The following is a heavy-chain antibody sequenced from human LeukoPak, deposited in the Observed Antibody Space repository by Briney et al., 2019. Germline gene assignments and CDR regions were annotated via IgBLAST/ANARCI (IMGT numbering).Heavy chain of an antibody. D-gene: IGHD3-3*01. Sequence: ASVTVSCKASGGTFSSYAISWVRQAPGQGLEWMGGIIPIFGTANYAQKFQGRVTITRDTSASTAYMELSSLRSEDTAVYYCARDEGLEWLQIIKALDYWGQGTLVTVSS. CDR1: GGTFSSYA. CDR2: IIPIFGTA. V-gene: IGHV1-69*05. CDR3: ARDEGLEWLQIIKALDY. J-gene: IGHJ4*02.